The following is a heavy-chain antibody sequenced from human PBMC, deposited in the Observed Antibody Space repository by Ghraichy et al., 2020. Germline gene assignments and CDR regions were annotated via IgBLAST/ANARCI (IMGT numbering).Heavy chain of an antibody. D-gene: IGHD3-10*01. J-gene: IGHJ4*02. CDR2: ISAYNGNT. CDR1: GYTFTSYG. V-gene: IGHV1-18*04. CDR3: AREAVFGGTMVRGVNY. Sequence: ASVKVSCKASGYTFTSYGISWVRQAPGQGLEWMGWISAYNGNTNYAQKLQGRVTMTTDTSTSTAYMELRSLRSDDTAVYYCAREAVFGGTMVRGVNYWGQGTLVPVSS.